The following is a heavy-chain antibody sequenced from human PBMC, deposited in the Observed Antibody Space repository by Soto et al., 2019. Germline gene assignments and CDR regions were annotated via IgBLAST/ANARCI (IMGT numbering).Heavy chain of an antibody. D-gene: IGHD6-13*01. CDR2: IYYSGSS. Sequence: QVQLQESGPGLVKPSETLSLTCTVSGGSIGNSYWSWIRQSPGKGLEWIGYIYYSGSSNYNPSLKSRVSISVDTSKNQSSLKLSSVTAADTAVYYCARHSSSWPIFDYWGQGTLVIVSS. CDR3: ARHSSSWPIFDY. CDR1: GGSIGNSY. J-gene: IGHJ4*02. V-gene: IGHV4-59*08.